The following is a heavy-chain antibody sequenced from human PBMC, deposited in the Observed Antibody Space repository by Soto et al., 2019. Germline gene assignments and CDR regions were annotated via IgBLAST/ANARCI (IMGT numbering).Heavy chain of an antibody. CDR3: ARGGMGGMDV. J-gene: IGHJ6*02. V-gene: IGHV3-33*01. CDR2: IGYDGSNK. Sequence: QVQLVESGGGVVQPGRSLRLSCAASGFTFSSYGMHWVRQAPGKGLEWGAVIGYDGSNKYYADSVKGRFTISRDNSKNTLYLQMNSLRAEDTAVYYCARGGMGGMDVWGQGTTVTVSS. CDR1: GFTFSSYG. D-gene: IGHD3-16*01.